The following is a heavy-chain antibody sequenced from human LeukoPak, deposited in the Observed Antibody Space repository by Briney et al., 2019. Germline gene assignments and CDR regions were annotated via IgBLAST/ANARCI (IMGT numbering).Heavy chain of an antibody. CDR3: AERIAAAGANFDY. Sequence: PSETLSLTCAVYGGSFSGYYWSWIRQPPGKGLEWIGEINHSGSTNYNPSLKSRVTISVDTSKNQFSLKLSSVTAADTAVYYCAERIAAAGANFDYWGQGTLVAVSS. J-gene: IGHJ4*02. CDR2: INHSGST. V-gene: IGHV4-34*01. D-gene: IGHD6-13*01. CDR1: GGSFSGYY.